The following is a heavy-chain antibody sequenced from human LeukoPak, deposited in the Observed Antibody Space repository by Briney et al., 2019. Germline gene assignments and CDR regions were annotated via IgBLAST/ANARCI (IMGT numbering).Heavy chain of an antibody. CDR1: GFTFSSYA. CDR2: ISGSGGST. Sequence: HPGGSLRLSCAASGFTFSSYAMSWVRQAPGKGLEWVSAISGSGGSTYYADSVEGRFTITRDNSKNTLYLQMTRLRAEDTAVYYCAKEPKDSRWGQGTLVTVSS. CDR3: AKEPKDSR. J-gene: IGHJ4*02. V-gene: IGHV3-23*01.